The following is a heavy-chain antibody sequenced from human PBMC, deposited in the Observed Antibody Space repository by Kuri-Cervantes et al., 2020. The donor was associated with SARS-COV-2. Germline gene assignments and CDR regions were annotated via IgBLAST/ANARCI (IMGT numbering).Heavy chain of an antibody. CDR2: ISGSGGST. V-gene: IGHV3-23*01. D-gene: IGHD5-18*01. CDR1: GFTFSSYA. J-gene: IGHJ4*02. Sequence: GGSLRLSCAASGFTFSSYAMSWVRQAPGKGLEWVSAISGSGGSTYYADSVKGRFTISRDNSKNTLYLQMNNLRAEDTATYYCAKDVNSATALAGYFDKWGQGTLVTVSS. CDR3: AKDVNSATALAGYFDK.